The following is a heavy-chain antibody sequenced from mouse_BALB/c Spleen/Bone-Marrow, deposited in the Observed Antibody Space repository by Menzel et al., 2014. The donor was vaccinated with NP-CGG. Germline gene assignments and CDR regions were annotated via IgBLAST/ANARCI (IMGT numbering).Heavy chain of an antibody. Sequence: ESGPDLVKPSQSLSLTCTVTGYSITSGHGWHWIRQSPGNRLQWMGYIHFSGYTDYNPSLKSRISITRDTSKNQFFLQLNSVTTEDTGTYYCTRETTVVADFDYWGQGTTLAVSS. CDR2: IHFSGYT. CDR1: GYSITSGHG. V-gene: IGHV3-1*02. CDR3: TRETTVVADFDY. D-gene: IGHD1-1*01. J-gene: IGHJ2*01.